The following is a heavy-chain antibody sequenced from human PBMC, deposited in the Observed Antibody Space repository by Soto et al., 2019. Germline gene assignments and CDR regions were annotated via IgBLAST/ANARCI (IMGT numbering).Heavy chain of an antibody. Sequence: PSGTLSITCTVSGGRVSSSSNYWGWVRQPQGKGLEWIGSVYYSGSTYYNPSLESRVTISVDKSKNQFSLKLMSLSAADTAVYNCGRLEGLATISYYFDYWGQGALVTVSS. CDR3: GRLEGLATISYYFDY. CDR1: GGRVSSSSNY. V-gene: IGHV4-39*01. CDR2: VYYSGST. D-gene: IGHD3-9*01. J-gene: IGHJ4*02.